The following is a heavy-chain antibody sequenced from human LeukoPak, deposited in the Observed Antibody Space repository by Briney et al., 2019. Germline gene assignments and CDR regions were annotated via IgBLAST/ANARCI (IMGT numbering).Heavy chain of an antibody. V-gene: IGHV3-23*01. CDR1: GFTFSSSA. J-gene: IGHJ4*02. CDR2: ISNNGGYT. CDR3: AKQLGYCSDGSCYFPY. Sequence: GGSLRLSCAASGFTFSSSAMSWVRQAPGKGLEWVSAISNNGGYTYYADSVQGRFTISRDNSKSTLCLQMNSLRAEDTAVYYCAKQLGYCSDGSCYFPYWGQGTLVTISS. D-gene: IGHD2-15*01.